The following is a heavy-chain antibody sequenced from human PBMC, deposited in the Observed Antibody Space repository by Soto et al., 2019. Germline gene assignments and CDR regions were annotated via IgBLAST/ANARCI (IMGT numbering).Heavy chain of an antibody. Sequence: EVQLVASGGGLIQPGGSLRLYCAASGFTVSSTYMSWVRQPPGRGLECVSVIYSGGRTYYAESVKGRFTISRDNSKNTLYLKMNSLRAEDTDVYYCARSGYSYGPFDYWGRGTLGTVSS. V-gene: IGHV3-53*01. CDR1: GFTVSSTY. J-gene: IGHJ4*02. D-gene: IGHD5-18*01. CDR2: IYSGGRT. CDR3: ARSGYSYGPFDY.